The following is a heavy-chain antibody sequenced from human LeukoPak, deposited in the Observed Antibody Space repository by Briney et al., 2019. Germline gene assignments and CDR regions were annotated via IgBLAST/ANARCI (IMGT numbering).Heavy chain of an antibody. V-gene: IGHV3-48*01. CDR2: ISSSSSTI. J-gene: IGHJ4*02. Sequence: GGSLRPSCAGSGFTFSSQSMNWVRQAPGKGLEWVSYISSSSSTIYYADSVKGRFTISRDNAKNSLYLQMNSLRAEDTAVYYCARGYYANYFDYWGQGTLVTVSS. CDR1: GFTFSSQS. CDR3: ARGYYANYFDY. D-gene: IGHD1-26*01.